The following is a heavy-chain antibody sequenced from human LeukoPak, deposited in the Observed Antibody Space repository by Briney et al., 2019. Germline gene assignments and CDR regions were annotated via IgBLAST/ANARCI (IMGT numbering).Heavy chain of an antibody. CDR3: ARRAVPAAIRGVDY. V-gene: IGHV3-7*01. Sequence: GGSLRLSCAASGFTFSSYWMSWVRQAPGKGLEWVANIKQDGSEKYYVDSVKGRFTISRDNAKNSLYLQMNSLRAEDTAVYYCARRAVPAAIRGVDYWGQGTLVTVSS. CDR2: IKQDGSEK. D-gene: IGHD2-2*02. CDR1: GFTFSSYW. J-gene: IGHJ4*02.